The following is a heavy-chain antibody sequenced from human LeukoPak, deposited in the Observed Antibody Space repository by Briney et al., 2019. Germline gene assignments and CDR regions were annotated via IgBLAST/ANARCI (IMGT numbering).Heavy chain of an antibody. Sequence: ASVKVSCKASGYTFTGYYMHWVRQAPGQGLEWMGWINPNSGGTNYAQKFQGRVTMTRDTSISTAYMELNSLRAEDTAVFYCARDRPGDGYFDYWGQGTLVTVSS. V-gene: IGHV1-2*02. CDR1: GYTFTGYY. D-gene: IGHD3-10*01. J-gene: IGHJ4*02. CDR3: ARDRPGDGYFDY. CDR2: INPNSGGT.